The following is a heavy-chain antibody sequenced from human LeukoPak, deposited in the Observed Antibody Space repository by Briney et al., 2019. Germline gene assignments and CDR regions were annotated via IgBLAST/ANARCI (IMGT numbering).Heavy chain of an antibody. CDR3: ARDDPFTVFDP. D-gene: IGHD4-17*01. Sequence: SVKVSCKVSGYTLTELSMHWVRQAPGKGLEWMGRIIPIFGTANYAQKFQGRVTITTDESTSTAYMELSSLRSEDTAVYYCARDDPFTVFDPWGQGTLVTVSS. CDR1: GYTLTELS. J-gene: IGHJ5*02. CDR2: IIPIFGTA. V-gene: IGHV1-69*05.